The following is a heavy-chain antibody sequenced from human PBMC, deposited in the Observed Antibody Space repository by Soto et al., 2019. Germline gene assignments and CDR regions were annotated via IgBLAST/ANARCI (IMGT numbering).Heavy chain of an antibody. CDR1: GFTFSNAW. CDR2: IKSKTDGGKT. CDR3: TTDSNYQYIGYHLSYYYYGMYV. Sequence: EVQLVESGGGLVKPGGSLRLSCAASGFTFSNAWMNWVRQAPGKGLEWVGRIKSKTDGGKTDYAAPVKGRFTISRDDSKNTPYLQMNSLKPEDTAVYYCTTDSNYQYIGYHLSYYYYGMYVWGQGTMVTVSS. J-gene: IGHJ6*02. V-gene: IGHV3-15*07. D-gene: IGHD5-12*01.